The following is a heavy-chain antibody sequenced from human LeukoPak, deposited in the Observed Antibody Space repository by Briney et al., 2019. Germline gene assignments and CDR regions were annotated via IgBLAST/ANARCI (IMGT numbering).Heavy chain of an antibody. CDR2: INSDGSST. Sequence: GGSLRLSCAASGFTFSSYWMHWVRHAPGQGLVWVSRINSDGSSTSYADSVKGRFTISRDNAKNTLYLQMNSLRAEDTAVYYCAREITMVRGVTHDAFDIWGQGTMVTVSS. D-gene: IGHD3-10*01. CDR1: GFTFSSYW. CDR3: AREITMVRGVTHDAFDI. J-gene: IGHJ3*02. V-gene: IGHV3-74*01.